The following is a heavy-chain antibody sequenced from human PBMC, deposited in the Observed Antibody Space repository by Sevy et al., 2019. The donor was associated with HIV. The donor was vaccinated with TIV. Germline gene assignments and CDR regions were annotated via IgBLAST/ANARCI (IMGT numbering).Heavy chain of an antibody. V-gene: IGHV3-23*01. J-gene: IGHJ3*02. CDR3: AKSMGGYDAFDI. Sequence: GGSQRLSCAASGFTFSSYDMSWVRQAPGKGLEWVSVISGSSVSTYYADSVKGRFTISRDNSKNTLYLQLNSLRAEDTAVYYCAKSMGGYDAFDIWGQGTMVTVSS. D-gene: IGHD6-25*01. CDR2: ISGSSVST. CDR1: GFTFSSYD.